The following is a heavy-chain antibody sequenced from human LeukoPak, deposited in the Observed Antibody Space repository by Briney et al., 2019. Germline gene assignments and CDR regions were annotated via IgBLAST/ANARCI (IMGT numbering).Heavy chain of an antibody. CDR3: AATSGYEDDAFDI. D-gene: IGHD3-22*01. CDR1: GFTFSSYS. J-gene: IGHJ3*02. V-gene: IGHV3-21*01. CDR2: ISSSSSYI. Sequence: GGSLRLSCAASGFTFSSYSMNWVRQAPGKGLEWVSSISSSSSYIYYADSVKGRFTISRDNAKNSLYLQMNSLRAEDTAVYYCAATSGYEDDAFDIWGQGTMVTVSS.